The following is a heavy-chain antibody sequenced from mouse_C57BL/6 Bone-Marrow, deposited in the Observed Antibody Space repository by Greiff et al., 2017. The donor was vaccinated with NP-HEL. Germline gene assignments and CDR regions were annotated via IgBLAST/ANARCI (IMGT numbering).Heavy chain of an antibody. J-gene: IGHJ4*01. CDR3: ARWRYYGSSSYAMDY. CDR1: GYTFTSYW. Sequence: QVQLQQSGAELVKPGASVKMSCKASGYTFTSYWITWVKQRPGQGLEWIGDIYPGSGSTNYNEKFKSKATLTVDTSSSTAYMQLSSLTSEDSAVYYCARWRYYGSSSYAMDYWGQGTSVTVSS. CDR2: IYPGSGST. D-gene: IGHD1-1*01. V-gene: IGHV1-55*01.